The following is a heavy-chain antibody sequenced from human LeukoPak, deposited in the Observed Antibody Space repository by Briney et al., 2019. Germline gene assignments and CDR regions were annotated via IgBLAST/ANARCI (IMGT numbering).Heavy chain of an antibody. D-gene: IGHD2-15*01. CDR2: ISYDGSNK. CDR3: AREAVVVAATPDY. Sequence: GGSLRLSCAASGFTFSTYSMNWVRQAPGKGLEWVAVISYDGSNKYYADSVKGRFTISRDNSKNTLYLQMNSLRAEDTAVYYCAREAVVVAATPDYWGQGTLVTVSS. J-gene: IGHJ4*02. V-gene: IGHV3-30*03. CDR1: GFTFSTYS.